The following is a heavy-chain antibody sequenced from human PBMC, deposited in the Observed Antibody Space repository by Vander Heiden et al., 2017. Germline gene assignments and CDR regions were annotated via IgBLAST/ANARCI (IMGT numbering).Heavy chain of an antibody. CDR3: AKRLAGWYWVDY. CDR1: GFTFSSYA. V-gene: IGHV3-23*01. CDR2: ITGSSGIT. Sequence: EVQLLESGGGLVQPGGSLRLSCAAPGFTFSSYAMSWVRQARGKGLEWVSAITGSSGITFYADSVKGRFSISRDNSKNTLCLQMNSLRAEDTAVYYCAKRLAGWYWVDYWGQGTLVTVSS. J-gene: IGHJ4*02. D-gene: IGHD6-19*01.